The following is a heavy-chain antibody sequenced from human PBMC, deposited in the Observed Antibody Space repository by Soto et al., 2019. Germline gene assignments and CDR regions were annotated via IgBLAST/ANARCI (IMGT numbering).Heavy chain of an antibody. CDR2: ISYDGSNK. Sequence: GGSLRLSCAASGFTFSSYAMHWVRQAPGKGLEWVAVISYDGSNKYYADSVKGRFTISRDNSKNTLYLQMNSLRAEDTAVYYCARLPYSSGPYIYYYGMDVWGQGTTVTVSS. D-gene: IGHD6-19*01. V-gene: IGHV3-30-3*01. CDR1: GFTFSSYA. J-gene: IGHJ6*02. CDR3: ARLPYSSGPYIYYYGMDV.